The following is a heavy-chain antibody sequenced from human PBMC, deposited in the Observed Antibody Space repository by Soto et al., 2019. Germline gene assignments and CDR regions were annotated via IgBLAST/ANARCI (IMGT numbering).Heavy chain of an antibody. CDR2: INHSGST. Sequence: SETLSLTCAVYGGSFSGYYWSWIRQPPGKGLEWIGEINHSGSTNYNPSLKSRVTISVDTSKNQFSLKLSSVTAADTAVYYCARASSVATIYYYYYMDVWGKGTTVTVSS. D-gene: IGHD6-6*01. V-gene: IGHV4-34*01. CDR1: GGSFSGYY. CDR3: ARASSVATIYYYYYMDV. J-gene: IGHJ6*03.